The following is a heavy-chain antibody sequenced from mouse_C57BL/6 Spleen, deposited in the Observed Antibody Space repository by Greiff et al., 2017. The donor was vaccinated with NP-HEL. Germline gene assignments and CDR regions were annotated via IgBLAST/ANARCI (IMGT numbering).Heavy chain of an antibody. CDR2: IDPENGDT. J-gene: IGHJ2*01. D-gene: IGHD2-1*01. V-gene: IGHV14-4*01. CDR1: GFNIKDDY. CDR3: TTDGNYVPFDY. Sequence: EVQLQESGAELVRPGASVKLSCTASGFNIKDDYMHWVKQRPEQGLEWIGWIDPENGDTEYASKFQGKATITADTSSNTAYLQLSSLTSEDTAVYYCTTDGNYVPFDYWGQGTTLTVSS.